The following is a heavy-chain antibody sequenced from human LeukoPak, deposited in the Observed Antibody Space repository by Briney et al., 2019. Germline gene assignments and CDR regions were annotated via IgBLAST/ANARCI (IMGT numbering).Heavy chain of an antibody. Sequence: SETLSLTCTVSGGSISSYYWSWIRQPPGKGPEWIGYIYYSGSTYYNPSLKSRVTISADTSKNQFSLKLSSVTAADTAVYYCAAVPAARLYFDCWGQGTLVTVSS. CDR1: GGSISSYY. D-gene: IGHD2-2*01. CDR3: AAVPAARLYFDC. CDR2: IYYSGST. V-gene: IGHV4-59*04. J-gene: IGHJ4*02.